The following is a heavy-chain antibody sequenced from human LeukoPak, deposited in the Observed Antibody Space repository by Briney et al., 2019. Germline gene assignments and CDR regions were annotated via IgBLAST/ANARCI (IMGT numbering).Heavy chain of an antibody. D-gene: IGHD3-10*01. CDR3: ARSLAYGSVSYPLSVSFDY. CDR2: IYSGGST. CDR1: GFTVSSNY. Sequence: GGSLRLSCAASGFTVSSNYMSWVRQAPGKGLEWVSVIYSGGSTYYADSVKGRFTISRDNSKNTLYLQMNSLRAEDTAVYYCARSLAYGSVSYPLSVSFDYWGQGTLVTVSS. V-gene: IGHV3-53*01. J-gene: IGHJ4*02.